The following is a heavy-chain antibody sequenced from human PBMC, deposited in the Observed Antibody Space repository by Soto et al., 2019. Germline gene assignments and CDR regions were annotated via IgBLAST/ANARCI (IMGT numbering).Heavy chain of an antibody. CDR2: IYSGGST. D-gene: IGHD3-10*01. CDR1: GFTVSTNY. V-gene: IGHV3-66*01. Sequence: PGGSLRLSCAASGFTVSTNYMSWVRQAPGKGLEWVSVIYSGGSTYYADSVKGRFTISRDNAKNSLYLQMNSLRAEDTAVYYCARMSKYYYGSGTILNWFDPWGQGTLVTVSS. CDR3: ARMSKYYYGSGTILNWFDP. J-gene: IGHJ5*02.